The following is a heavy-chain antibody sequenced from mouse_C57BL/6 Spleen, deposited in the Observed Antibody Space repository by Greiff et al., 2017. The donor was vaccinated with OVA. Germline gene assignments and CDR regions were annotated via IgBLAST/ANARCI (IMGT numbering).Heavy chain of an antibody. CDR2: IYPGDGDT. J-gene: IGHJ4*01. D-gene: IGHD2-4*01. CDR1: GYAFSSSW. Sequence: QVQLQQSGPELVKPGASVKISCKASGYAFSSSWMNWVKQRPGKGLEWIGRIYPGDGDTNYNGKFKGKATLTADKSSSTAYMQLSSLTSEDSAVYFCARMYYDYGDYYAMDYWGQGTSVTVSS. CDR3: ARMYYDYGDYYAMDY. V-gene: IGHV1-82*01.